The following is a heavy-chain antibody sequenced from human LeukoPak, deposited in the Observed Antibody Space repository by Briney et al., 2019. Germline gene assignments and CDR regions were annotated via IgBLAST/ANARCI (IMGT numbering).Heavy chain of an antibody. Sequence: GGSLRLSRAASGFTFSSYSMNWVRQSPGKGLEWVGRIESNPDGGTINYAAPVKGRFTISRDDAKNTLYLQMQSLKIEDTAVYYCYGHLDNWGQGALVTVSS. V-gene: IGHV3-15*06. CDR2: IESNPDGGTI. J-gene: IGHJ4*02. CDR1: GFTFSSYS. D-gene: IGHD3-10*01. CDR3: YGHLDN.